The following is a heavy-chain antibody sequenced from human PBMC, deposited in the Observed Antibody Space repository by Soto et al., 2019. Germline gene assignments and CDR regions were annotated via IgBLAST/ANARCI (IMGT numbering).Heavy chain of an antibody. Sequence: EVQLVESGGGLVQPGGSLRVSCAASGFTFRSHRIHWVRQAPGKGLEWVSRIDTDGGGTSYADSVKGRFTISTDNAENTVYLQMNGLRVEGTAGYYLVRLFDVWGQGSLVTVSS. D-gene: IGHD3-16*01. J-gene: IGHJ4*02. CDR1: GFTFRSHR. CDR3: VRLFDV. V-gene: IGHV3-74*01. CDR2: IDTDGGGT.